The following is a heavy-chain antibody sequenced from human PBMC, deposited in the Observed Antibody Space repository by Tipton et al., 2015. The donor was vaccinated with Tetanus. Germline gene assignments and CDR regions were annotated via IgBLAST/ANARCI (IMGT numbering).Heavy chain of an antibody. D-gene: IGHD3-10*01. CDR1: GFTFDDYA. CDR2: ISWNSGSI. CDR3: AKDMGSGTNYYYGMDV. J-gene: IGHJ6*02. V-gene: IGHV3-9*01. Sequence: SLRLSCAASGFTFDDYAMHWVRQAPGKGLEWVSGISWNSGSIGYADSVKGRFTISRDNAKNSLYLQMNSLRAEDTALYYCAKDMGSGTNYYYGMDVWGQGTTVTVSS.